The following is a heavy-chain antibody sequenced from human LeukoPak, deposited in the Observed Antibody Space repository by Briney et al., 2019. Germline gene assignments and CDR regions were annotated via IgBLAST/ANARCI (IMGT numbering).Heavy chain of an antibody. Sequence: GGSLRLSCAASGFTFSSSAMHWVRQAPGKGLEWVSLISYDGDNKYYADSVKGRFTISRDNSKNTLSLQMNSLRLEDTAVYYCAKDDGDYVGDWFDPWGQGTLVTVSS. D-gene: IGHD4-17*01. J-gene: IGHJ5*02. CDR1: GFTFSSSA. CDR3: AKDDGDYVGDWFDP. CDR2: ISYDGDNK. V-gene: IGHV3-30-3*01.